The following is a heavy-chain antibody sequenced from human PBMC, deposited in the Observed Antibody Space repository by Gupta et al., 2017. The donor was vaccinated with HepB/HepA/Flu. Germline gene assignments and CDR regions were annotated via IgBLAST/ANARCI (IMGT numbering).Heavy chain of an antibody. Sequence: EVQLLESGGGLVQPGGSLRLSCAASGFTFSTYAMTWVRQVPGKGLEWVSSVSSSGHEKYYRDAVKGRFTMSRDNSKDTLYLEMKRMRAEETAVYFCAKDGYSSRWYDIDYWGQGTMVTVSS. J-gene: IGHJ4*02. CDR1: GFTFSTYA. CDR3: AKDGYSSRWYDIDY. D-gene: IGHD6-13*01. CDR2: VSSSGHEK. V-gene: IGHV3-23*01.